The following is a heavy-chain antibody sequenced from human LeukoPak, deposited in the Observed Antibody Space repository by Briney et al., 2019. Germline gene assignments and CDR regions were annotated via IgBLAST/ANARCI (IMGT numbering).Heavy chain of an antibody. CDR2: ISYDGGNN. CDR3: ARRGYSGYDFCMDV. Sequence: SGGSLRLSCAASGFTFSSYAMHWIRQAPGKGLEWVAVISYDGGNNIYEDSVKGRFTISRDNSKNTVYLQMIILRDEDTAVYCCARRGYSGYDFCMDVWGQGTTVTVSS. V-gene: IGHV3-30-3*01. CDR1: GFTFSSYA. J-gene: IGHJ6*02. D-gene: IGHD5-12*01.